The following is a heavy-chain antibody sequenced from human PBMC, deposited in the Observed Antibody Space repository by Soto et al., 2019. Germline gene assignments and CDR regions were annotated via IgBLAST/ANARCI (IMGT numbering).Heavy chain of an antibody. V-gene: IGHV3-48*03. CDR1: GFTFSSYE. D-gene: IGHD2-15*01. J-gene: IGHJ1*01. CDR2: ISSSGGII. Sequence: FLRLSCAASGFTFSSYEMNWVRQAPGKGLEWVSYISSSGGIIYYADSVKGRFTISRDNAKNSLYLQMNSLRAEDTAVYYCATLSPLSLPYLQHWGQGPLVA. CDR3: ATLSPLSLPYLQH.